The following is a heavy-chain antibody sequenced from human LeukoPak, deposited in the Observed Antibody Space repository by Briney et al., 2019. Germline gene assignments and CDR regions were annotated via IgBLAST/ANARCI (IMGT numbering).Heavy chain of an antibody. Sequence: ASVKVSCKASGYTFTGYYMHWVRQAPGQGLEWMGWINPNSGGTNYAQKFQGRVTMTRDTSISTAYMELSRLRSDDTAVYYCARDRNYYYGMDVWGQGTTVTLSS. J-gene: IGHJ6*02. CDR2: INPNSGGT. CDR3: ARDRNYYYGMDV. CDR1: GYTFTGYY. V-gene: IGHV1-2*02.